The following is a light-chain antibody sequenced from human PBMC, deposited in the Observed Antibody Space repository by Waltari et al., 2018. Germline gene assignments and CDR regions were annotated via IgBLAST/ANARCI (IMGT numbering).Light chain of an antibody. CDR3: CSYSGSGSFPYV. J-gene: IGLJ1*01. V-gene: IGLV2-23*02. CDR1: SNNIGFYDL. CDR2: DVI. Sequence: QSALTQPASVSGSPGQSITISCTGSSNNIGFYDLVSWYQRHPGKAPKLIIFDVIKRPSGVSDRFSCSKSGNTASLTISGLQTEDDADYYCCSYSGSGSFPYVFGPGTRVAVL.